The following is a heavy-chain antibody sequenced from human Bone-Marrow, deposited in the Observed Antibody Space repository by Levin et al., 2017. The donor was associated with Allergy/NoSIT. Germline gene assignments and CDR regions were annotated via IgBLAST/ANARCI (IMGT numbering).Heavy chain of an antibody. CDR2: IRSKAYGGTT. CDR1: GFNFGDYA. D-gene: IGHD6-19*01. Sequence: GGSLRLSCTASGFNFGDYAMTWVRQAPGKGLEWVGFIRSKAYGGTTEYAASVKGRFTISRDDSESIAYLQMNSLETEDTAVYYCTRDIWGWYDYWGQGTLVTVSS. CDR3: TRDIWGWYDY. J-gene: IGHJ4*02. V-gene: IGHV3-49*04.